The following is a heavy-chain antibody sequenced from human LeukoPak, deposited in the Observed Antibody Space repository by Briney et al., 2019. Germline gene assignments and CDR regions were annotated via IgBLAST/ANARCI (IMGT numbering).Heavy chain of an antibody. CDR1: GYTFTSYY. CDR3: AASLYYYGSGFPDY. J-gene: IGHJ4*02. D-gene: IGHD3-10*01. V-gene: IGHV1-69*06. CDR2: IIPIFGTA. Sequence: GASVKVSCKASGYTFTSYYMHWVRQAPGQGLEWMGGIIPIFGTANYAQKFQGRVTITADKSTSTAYMELSSLRSEDTAVYYCAASLYYYGSGFPDYWGQGTLVTVSS.